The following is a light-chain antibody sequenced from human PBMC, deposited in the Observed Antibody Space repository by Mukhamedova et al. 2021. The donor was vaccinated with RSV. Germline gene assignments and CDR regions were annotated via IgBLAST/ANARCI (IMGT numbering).Light chain of an antibody. CDR3: QQSSNVPFT. V-gene: IGKV1-39*01. Sequence: WYQRRVHGKAPKLLIYEASNLESGVPSRFSGSGSGTVFTLTINSLQPEDFGIYYCQQSSNVPFTFGPGTKLD. CDR2: EAS. J-gene: IGKJ3*01.